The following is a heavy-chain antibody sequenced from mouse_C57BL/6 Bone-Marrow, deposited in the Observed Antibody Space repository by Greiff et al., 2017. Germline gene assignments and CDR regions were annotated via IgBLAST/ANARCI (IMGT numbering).Heavy chain of an antibody. V-gene: IGHV1-55*01. J-gene: IGHJ2*01. CDR2: IYPGSGST. D-gene: IGHD1-1*01. CDR1: GYTFTSYW. CDR3: ARVGVYAPFDY. Sequence: QVHVKQPGAELVKPGASVKMSCKASGYTFTSYWITWVKQRPGQGLEWIGDIYPGSGSTNYNEKFKSKATLTVDTSSSTAYMQLSSLTSEDSAVYYCARVGVYAPFDYWGQGTTLTVSS.